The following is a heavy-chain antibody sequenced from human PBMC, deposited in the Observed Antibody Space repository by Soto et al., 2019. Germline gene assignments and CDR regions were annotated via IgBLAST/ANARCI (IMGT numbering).Heavy chain of an antibody. Sequence: SLRLSCAASGFTFSSYAMSWVRQAPGKGLEWVSAISGSGGSTYYADSVKGRFTISRDNSKNTLYLQMNSLRAEDTAVYYCAKAGAAAGYYYYGMDVWGQGTTVTVSS. J-gene: IGHJ6*02. D-gene: IGHD6-13*01. CDR3: AKAGAAAGYYYYGMDV. V-gene: IGHV3-23*01. CDR1: GFTFSSYA. CDR2: ISGSGGST.